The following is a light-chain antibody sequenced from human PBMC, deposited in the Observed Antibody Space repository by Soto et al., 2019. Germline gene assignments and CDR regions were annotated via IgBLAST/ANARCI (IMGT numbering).Light chain of an antibody. CDR1: QSISSW. CDR3: QQYSGYPRT. V-gene: IGKV1-5*03. Sequence: DLQMTQSPSTLSASVGDRVTITCRASQSISSWLAWYQQKPGKAPKLLIYKASSLESGVPSRFSGSGSGTEFTLTISSMEPDDFATFDCQQYSGYPRTFGRGTKVDIK. J-gene: IGKJ1*01. CDR2: KAS.